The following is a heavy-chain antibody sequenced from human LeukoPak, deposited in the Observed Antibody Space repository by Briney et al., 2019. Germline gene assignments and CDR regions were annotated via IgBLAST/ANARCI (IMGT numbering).Heavy chain of an antibody. Sequence: GSLRLSCAASGFTFSSYSMNWVRQPPGKGLEWIGEINHSGSTNYNPSLKSRVTISVDTSKNQFSLKLSSVTAADTAVYYCARGGRYQLLTLHLLGYFQHWGQGTLVTVSS. CDR2: INHSGST. J-gene: IGHJ1*01. CDR3: ARGGRYQLLTLHLLGYFQH. D-gene: IGHD2-2*01. CDR1: GFTFSSYS. V-gene: IGHV4-34*01.